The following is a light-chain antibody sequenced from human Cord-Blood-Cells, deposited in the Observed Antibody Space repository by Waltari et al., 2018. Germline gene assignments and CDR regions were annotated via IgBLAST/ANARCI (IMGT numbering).Light chain of an antibody. CDR1: SGINVGTYR. CDR3: MIWHSSAWV. Sequence: QAVLTQPSSLSASPGASASLTCTLRSGINVGTYRIHWYQQNPGGPPQSRLRYKSDSDKQQGSGVPSRFSGSKDASANAGILLISGLQSEDEADYYCMIWHSSAWVFGGGTKLTVL. J-gene: IGLJ3*02. V-gene: IGLV5-45*02. CDR2: YKSDSDK.